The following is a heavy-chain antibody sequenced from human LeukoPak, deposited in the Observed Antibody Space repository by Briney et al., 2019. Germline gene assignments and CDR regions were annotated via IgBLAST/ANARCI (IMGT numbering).Heavy chain of an antibody. CDR2: IYYSGST. J-gene: IGHJ4*02. V-gene: IGHV4-39*07. CDR3: ASGPRYCGGDCYSFDY. Sequence: SETLSLTCTVSGGSISSSSYYWGWIRQPPGKGLEWIGSIYYSGSTYYNPSLKSRVTISVDTSKNQFSLKLSSVTAADTAVYYCASGPRYCGGDCYSFDYWGQGTLVTVSS. CDR1: GGSISSSSYY. D-gene: IGHD2-21*02.